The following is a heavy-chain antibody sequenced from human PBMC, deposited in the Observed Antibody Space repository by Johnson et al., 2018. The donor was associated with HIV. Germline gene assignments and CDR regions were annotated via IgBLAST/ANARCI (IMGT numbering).Heavy chain of an antibody. J-gene: IGHJ3*02. CDR1: GFTFSIYD. Sequence: QMLLVESGGGVVQPGGSLRLSCAASGFTFSIYDIQWVRQAPGKGLEWVSAISGSGGSTYYADSVKGRFTISRDNAKNSLYLQMNSLRAGDTAVYYCARVALDAFDIWGQGTMVTVSA. CDR3: ARVALDAFDI. CDR2: ISGSGGST. V-gene: IGHV3-NL1*01.